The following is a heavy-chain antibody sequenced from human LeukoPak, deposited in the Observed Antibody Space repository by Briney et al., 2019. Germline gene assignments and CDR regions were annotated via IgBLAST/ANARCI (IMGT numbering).Heavy chain of an antibody. CDR2: INPNSGGT. CDR3: ARGGYSSSGPFDY. Sequence: ASVKVSCKASGYTFTGYYMHWVRQAPGQGLEWMGWINPNSGGTNYAQKFQGRVTMTRDTSISTAYMELSRPTSDDTAVYYCARGGYSSSGPFDYWGQGTLVTVSS. D-gene: IGHD6-6*01. CDR1: GYTFTGYY. J-gene: IGHJ4*02. V-gene: IGHV1-2*02.